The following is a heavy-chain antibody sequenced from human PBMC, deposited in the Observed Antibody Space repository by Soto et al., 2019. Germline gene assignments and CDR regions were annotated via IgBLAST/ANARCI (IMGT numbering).Heavy chain of an antibody. J-gene: IGHJ4*02. CDR2: IWYDGSKK. V-gene: IGHV3-33*01. Sequence: QVQLVESGGGVVQPGRSLRLSCAASGFTFSNYGMHWVRQAPGKGLEWVALIWYDGSKKYYADSVKGRFTISRDNSKNTLYLQMNSLRAEDMGVYYCVGGLGSNDYWGQGNMVTVSS. CDR1: GFTFSNYG. D-gene: IGHD3-16*01. CDR3: VGGLGSNDY.